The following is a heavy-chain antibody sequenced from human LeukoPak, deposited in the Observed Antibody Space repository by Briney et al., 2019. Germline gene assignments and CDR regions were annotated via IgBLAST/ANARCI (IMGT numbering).Heavy chain of an antibody. J-gene: IGHJ6*02. D-gene: IGHD3-9*01. CDR2: IWYDGSNK. CDR1: GFTFSSYG. Sequence: GGSLRPSCAASGFTFSSYGMHWVRQAPGKGLEWVAVIWYDGSNKYYADSVKGRFTISRDNSKNTLYLQMNSLRAEDTAVYYCARDPNRGIDYDILTGYQAPYGMDVWGQGTTVTVSS. V-gene: IGHV3-33*01. CDR3: ARDPNRGIDYDILTGYQAPYGMDV.